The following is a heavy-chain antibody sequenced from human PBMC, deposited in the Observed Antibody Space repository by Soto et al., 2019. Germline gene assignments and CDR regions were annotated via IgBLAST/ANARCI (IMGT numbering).Heavy chain of an antibody. CDR2: ISSSSSTI. Sequence: VGSLRLSCGASGFTFSSYGRNWVRQAPGKGLEWVSYISSSSSTIYYADSVKGRFTISRDNAKNSLYLQMNSLRAEDTAVYYCARDRPDDFWSGSQSGYWGQGTLVTVSS. CDR3: ARDRPDDFWSGSQSGY. CDR1: GFTFSSYG. V-gene: IGHV3-48*01. J-gene: IGHJ4*02. D-gene: IGHD3-3*01.